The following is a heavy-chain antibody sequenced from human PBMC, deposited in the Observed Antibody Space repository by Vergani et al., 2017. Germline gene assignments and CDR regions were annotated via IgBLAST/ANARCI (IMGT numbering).Heavy chain of an antibody. D-gene: IGHD7-27*01. CDR2: IKSQIDGGTT. CDR3: TTLSPNWAHW. V-gene: IGHV3-15*01. J-gene: IGHJ4*02. Sequence: EVQLVESGGGLVQPGQSLRLACITSGFPFHDFGINWVRQGPGKGLEWVGRIKSQIDGGTTDYAAPVKGRFTISRDDSTNMLYLHMNSLKTEDTAVYYCTTLSPNWAHWWGQGTLVNVSS. CDR1: GFPFHDFG.